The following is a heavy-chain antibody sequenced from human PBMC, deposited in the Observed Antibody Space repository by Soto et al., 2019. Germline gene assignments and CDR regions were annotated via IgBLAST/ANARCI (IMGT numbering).Heavy chain of an antibody. D-gene: IGHD3-10*02. Sequence: SETLSLTXTVSGGSISSGDYYWSWIRQHPGKGLEWIGYIYYSGNTYYNPSLKSRVIISLDTSKNQFSLKLSSVIAADTAVYYCARGLSGAVNFDYWGQGTLVTVSS. CDR3: ARGLSGAVNFDY. J-gene: IGHJ4*02. V-gene: IGHV4-31*02. CDR2: IYYSGNT. CDR1: GGSISSGDYY.